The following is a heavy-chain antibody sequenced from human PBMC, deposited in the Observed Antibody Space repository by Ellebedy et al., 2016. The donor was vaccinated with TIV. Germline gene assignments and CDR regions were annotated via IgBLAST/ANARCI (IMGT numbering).Heavy chain of an antibody. D-gene: IGHD1-14*01. CDR3: ARVGRQTKLDY. V-gene: IGHV4-39*02. Sequence: MPSETLSLTCTVSGDSIHSTSYYWAWIRQTPGKGLEWIGCIFFSGSTYYNPSLKSRLTMSLDTSMNQFSLQLTSVTAADTAVYYCARVGRQTKLDYWGQGSLVAVSS. CDR1: GDSIHSTSYY. CDR2: IFFSGST. J-gene: IGHJ4*02.